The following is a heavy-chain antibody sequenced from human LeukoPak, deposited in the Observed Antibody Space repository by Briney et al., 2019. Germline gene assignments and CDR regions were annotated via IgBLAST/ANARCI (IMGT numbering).Heavy chain of an antibody. Sequence: ASVKVSCKASGYTFTGYYMHWVRQAPGQGLEWMGWINPNSGGTNYAQKFQGRVTMTRDTSISTAYMELSRLRSDDKAVYYCAREKPSITMVRGDIFDYWGQGTLVTVSS. J-gene: IGHJ4*02. CDR3: AREKPSITMVRGDIFDY. D-gene: IGHD3-10*01. V-gene: IGHV1-2*02. CDR1: GYTFTGYY. CDR2: INPNSGGT.